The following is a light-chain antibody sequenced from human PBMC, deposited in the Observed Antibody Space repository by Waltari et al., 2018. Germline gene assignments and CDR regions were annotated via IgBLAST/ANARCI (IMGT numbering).Light chain of an antibody. CDR1: QSLSNG. CDR3: QQYNNWPRS. J-gene: IGKJ2*01. V-gene: IGKV3D-15*01. Sequence: ETVMRQSPATLSVSPGERATLSCRASQSLSNGLAWYQQKPGQAPRLLVYDGSTRATGIPARFSGSGSGTEFTLTISSLQSEDFAVYYCQQYNNWPRSFGQVTKVEI. CDR2: DGS.